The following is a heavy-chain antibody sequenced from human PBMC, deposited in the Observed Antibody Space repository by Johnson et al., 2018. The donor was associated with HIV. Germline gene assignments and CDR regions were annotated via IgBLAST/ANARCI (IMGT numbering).Heavy chain of an antibody. J-gene: IGHJ3*02. Sequence: QMLLVESGGGVVQPGRSLRLSCAASGLTFSSYGMHWVRQAPGKGLEWVAVIWYDGSNKDYADSVKGRFTISRDNSKNTLYLQMNSLRAEDTAVYYCAKGLLRAAAHDAFDIWGQGTSVTVSS. CDR2: IWYDGSNK. CDR3: AKGLLRAAAHDAFDI. V-gene: IGHV3-33*06. D-gene: IGHD6-13*01. CDR1: GLTFSSYG.